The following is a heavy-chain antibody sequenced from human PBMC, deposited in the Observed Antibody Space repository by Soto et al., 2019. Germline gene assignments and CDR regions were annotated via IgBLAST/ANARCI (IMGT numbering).Heavy chain of an antibody. J-gene: IGHJ6*03. CDR2: ISGSGGST. D-gene: IGHD3-10*01. CDR3: AKVSCYVSGRYFIGYYYRDV. V-gene: IGHV3-23*01. CDR1: GFTFSRYA. Sequence: EVQLLESGGGLVQPGGSLRLSCAASGFTFSRYAMSWVRQAPGQGLEWVSAISGSGGSTYYADSVKGRFTISRDNSNNTLHRQMNSQRADDTAVYYCAKVSCYVSGRYFIGYYYRDVWGKGATVAVSS.